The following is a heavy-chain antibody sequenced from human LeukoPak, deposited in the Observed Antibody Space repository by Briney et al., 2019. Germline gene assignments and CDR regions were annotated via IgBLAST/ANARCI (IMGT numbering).Heavy chain of an antibody. CDR3: ASSTLGTVTTFDY. CDR2: IYYSGST. J-gene: IGHJ4*02. CDR1: GGSISSSSYY. Sequence: PSETLSLTCTVSGGSISSSSYYWGWIRQPPGKGLEWIGYIYYSGSTYYNPSLKSRVTISVDTSKNQFSLKLSSVTAADTAVYYCASSTLGTVTTFDYWGQGTLVTVSS. D-gene: IGHD4-17*01. V-gene: IGHV4-30-4*08.